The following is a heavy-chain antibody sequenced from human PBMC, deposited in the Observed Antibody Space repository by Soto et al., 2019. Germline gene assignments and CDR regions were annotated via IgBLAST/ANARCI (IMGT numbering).Heavy chain of an antibody. V-gene: IGHV3-21*01. J-gene: IGHJ4*02. D-gene: IGHD5-12*01. CDR1: GFIFSRYT. CDR2: ISGSSTYI. CDR3: VRGWLRDPWMY. Sequence: EVRLVESGGGLVKPGGSLRLSCAASGFIFSRYTMNWVRPAPGKGLEWVSAISGSSTYIYYTDSVKGRFTISRGNSLYLQMSSLRAEDTAVYYCVRGWLRDPWMYWGQGTLVTVSS.